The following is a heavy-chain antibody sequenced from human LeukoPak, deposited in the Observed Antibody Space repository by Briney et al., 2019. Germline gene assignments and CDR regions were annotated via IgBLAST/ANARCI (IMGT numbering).Heavy chain of an antibody. D-gene: IGHD6-19*01. Sequence: PGGALRLSCAASGLTFSSYWMRWVRQAPGKGLEWVANIKQDGIEKYYGDSVKGRFTISRDNAKNSLFLQLNSLRVDDTAVYYCAGGQGWLVEYWGQGTLVIVSS. J-gene: IGHJ4*02. V-gene: IGHV3-7*05. CDR1: GLTFSSYW. CDR3: AGGQGWLVEY. CDR2: IKQDGIEK.